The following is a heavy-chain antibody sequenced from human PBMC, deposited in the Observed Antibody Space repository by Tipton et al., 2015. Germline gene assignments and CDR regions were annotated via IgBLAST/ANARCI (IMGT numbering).Heavy chain of an antibody. CDR3: ATGQVAGWFDP. J-gene: IGHJ5*02. Sequence: TLSLTCTVSSGSIRGGDDYWSWIRQHPGKGLEWIGHIYNTGSTDYTPSLKSRVFISVDTSKKQFSLRLSSMTAADTAVYYCATGQVAGWFDPWGQGTLVTVSS. V-gene: IGHV4-30-4*01. D-gene: IGHD5-12*01. CDR2: IYNTGST. CDR1: SGSIRGGDDY.